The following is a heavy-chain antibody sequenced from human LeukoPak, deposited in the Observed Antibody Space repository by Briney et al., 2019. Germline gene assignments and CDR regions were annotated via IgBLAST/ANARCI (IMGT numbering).Heavy chain of an antibody. CDR3: ARDTKGIVGATPDY. J-gene: IGHJ4*02. CDR2: IWYDGSNK. Sequence: GGSLRLSCAASGFTFSSYVMSWVRQAPGKGLEWVAVIWYDGSNKYYADSVKGRFTISRDNSKNTLYLRMNSLRAEDTAVYYCARDTKGIVGATPDYWGQGTLVTVSS. V-gene: IGHV3-33*08. CDR1: GFTFSSYV. D-gene: IGHD1-26*01.